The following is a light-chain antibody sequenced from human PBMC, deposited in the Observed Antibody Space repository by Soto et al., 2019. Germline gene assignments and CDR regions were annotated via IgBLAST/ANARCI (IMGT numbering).Light chain of an antibody. J-gene: IGKJ1*01. CDR3: QQCKSYPWT. CDR2: DAS. CDR1: QSISSW. V-gene: IGKV1-5*01. Sequence: DIQMTQSPSTLSASVGDRVTITCRASQSISSWLAWYQQKPGKAPKLLIYDASSLESGVPSRCGGSGSGTEFTLTISSLQPDDFATYYCQQCKSYPWTFGQGTKVEIK.